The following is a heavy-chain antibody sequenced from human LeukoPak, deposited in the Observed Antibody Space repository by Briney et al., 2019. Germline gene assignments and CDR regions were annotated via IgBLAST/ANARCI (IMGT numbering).Heavy chain of an antibody. CDR3: ARHAGNARSRFDY. CDR2: IYYSGGT. CDR1: GGSISSYY. J-gene: IGHJ4*02. D-gene: IGHD4-23*01. Sequence: KPSETLSPPCTVSGGSISSYYWSWIRQPPGKGQEWIGYIYYSGGTNYNPSLKSRVTISVDTSKNQFSLKLSSVTAADTAVYYCARHAGNARSRFDYWGQGTLVTVSS. V-gene: IGHV4-59*08.